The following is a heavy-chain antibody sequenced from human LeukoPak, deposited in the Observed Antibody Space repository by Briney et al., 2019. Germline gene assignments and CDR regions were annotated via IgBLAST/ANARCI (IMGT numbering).Heavy chain of an antibody. CDR3: ARDPYYYDSSGRIPYWYFDL. CDR1: GYTFTSYY. Sequence: ASVKVSCDASGYTFTSYYMHWVRQAPAQGLEWMGIINPSGDSTTYAQKFQGRVTMTRDTSTSTVYMELSSLTSEDTAVYYCARDPYYYDSSGRIPYWYFDLWGRGTLVTVSS. CDR2: INPSGDST. D-gene: IGHD3-22*01. J-gene: IGHJ2*01. V-gene: IGHV1-46*01.